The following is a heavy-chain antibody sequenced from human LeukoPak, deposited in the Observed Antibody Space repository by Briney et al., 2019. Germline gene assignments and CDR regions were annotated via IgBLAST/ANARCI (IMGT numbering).Heavy chain of an antibody. D-gene: IGHD1-26*01. V-gene: IGHV4-39*07. J-gene: IGHJ4*02. CDR2: IYYSGST. CDR3: ARGQGGSYVY. CDR1: GGSTSSTTYF. Sequence: SETLSLTCTVSGGSTSSTTYFWGWIRQPPGKGLEWIGNIYYSGSTYYNPSLKSRVTISVDTSKNQFSLKLSSVTAADTAVYYCARGQGGSYVYWGQGTLVTVSS.